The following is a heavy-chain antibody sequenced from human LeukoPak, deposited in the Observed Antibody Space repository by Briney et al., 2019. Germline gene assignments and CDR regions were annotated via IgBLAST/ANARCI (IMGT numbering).Heavy chain of an antibody. D-gene: IGHD3-3*01. Sequence: ASVTVSCKASGYTFTSYYMHWVRQAPGQGLEWMGIIKPSGGSTSYAQKLQGGVTLTRDTSTSTVSLEPSSLTSEHPAVYYCARDQGVPTTPYYHFRRGEKGAEVYFDYWGQGNLVTVSS. V-gene: IGHV1-46*04. CDR3: ARDQGVPTTPYYHFRRGEKGAEVYFDY. J-gene: IGHJ4*02. CDR1: GYTFTSYY. CDR2: IKPSGGST.